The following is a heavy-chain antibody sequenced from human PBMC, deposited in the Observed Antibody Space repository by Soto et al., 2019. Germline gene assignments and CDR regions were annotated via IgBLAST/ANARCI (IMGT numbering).Heavy chain of an antibody. CDR2: INPSGGST. CDR1: GYTFSTYY. Sequence: ASVKVSCKASGYTFSTYYMHWVRQAPGQGYEWMGIINPSGGSTTYAQKFQGRVTMTRDTSTTTVYMELSSLKSEDTAVYYCAWYDYNGYYFDYWGKGTLVTVSS. V-gene: IGHV1-46*01. J-gene: IGHJ4*02. CDR3: AWYDYNGYYFDY. D-gene: IGHD4-4*01.